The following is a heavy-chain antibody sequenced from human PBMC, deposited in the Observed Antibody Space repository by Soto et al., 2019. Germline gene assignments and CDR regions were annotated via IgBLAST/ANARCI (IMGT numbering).Heavy chain of an antibody. Sequence: EVQLVESGGGLVKPGGSLRLSCAASGFPFSSYTMSWVRQAPGKRLEWVSSLSNTGHYIGYADSVRGRFTISRDNAENSVYLQLNRLRAEDSGVYYCRREECGDWGQGPLVTVSS. CDR1: GFPFSSYT. CDR3: RREECGD. J-gene: IGHJ4*02. CDR2: LSNTGHYI. V-gene: IGHV3-21*01. D-gene: IGHD3-3*01.